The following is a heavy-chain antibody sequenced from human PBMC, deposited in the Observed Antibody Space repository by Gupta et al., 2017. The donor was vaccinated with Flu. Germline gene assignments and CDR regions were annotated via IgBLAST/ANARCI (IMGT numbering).Heavy chain of an antibody. CDR1: GGSFSGYY. Sequence: QVQLQQWGAGLLKPSETLSLTCAVYGGSFSGYYWSWIRQPPGKGLEWIGDINHSGSPNYNPSLKGRVTISVDTSKNQFSLKLSSVTAADTAVYDCARNARARMVVVPAAMRGWFDPWGQGTLVTVSS. V-gene: IGHV4-34*01. J-gene: IGHJ5*02. CDR2: INHSGSP. CDR3: ARNARARMVVVPAAMRGWFDP. D-gene: IGHD2-2*01.